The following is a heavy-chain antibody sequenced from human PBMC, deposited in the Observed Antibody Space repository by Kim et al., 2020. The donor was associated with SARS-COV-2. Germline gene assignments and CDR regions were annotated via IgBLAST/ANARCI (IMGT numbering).Heavy chain of an antibody. Sequence: SVKGRFTISRDNAKNSLYLRMNSLRTEDTALYYCTKDRSTLRYLVGGFDSWGQGTLVTVSS. D-gene: IGHD3-9*01. J-gene: IGHJ4*02. CDR3: TKDRSTLRYLVGGFDS. V-gene: IGHV3-9*01.